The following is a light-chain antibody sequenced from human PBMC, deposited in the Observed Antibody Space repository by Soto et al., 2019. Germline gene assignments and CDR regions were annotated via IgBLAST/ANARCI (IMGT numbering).Light chain of an antibody. J-gene: IGKJ1*01. Sequence: EIVMTQSPATLSVSPGERATLSCRASQSVNRNLAWYQQKPGQAPRLLIYAASTRATGIPARFSGSGSETAFALPISSLQSEDFAIYYCQQYNNWWTFGQGTKVEI. CDR3: QQYNNWWT. CDR1: QSVNRN. CDR2: AAS. V-gene: IGKV3-15*01.